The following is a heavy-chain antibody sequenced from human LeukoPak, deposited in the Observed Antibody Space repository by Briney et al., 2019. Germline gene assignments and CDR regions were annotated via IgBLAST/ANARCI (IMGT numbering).Heavy chain of an antibody. CDR1: GFTFSSYS. CDR2: ISSSSTI. D-gene: IGHD2-2*01. J-gene: IGHJ6*03. CDR3: ARDRIYQLRQWDYYYYMDV. V-gene: IGHV3-48*01. Sequence: GGSLRLSCAASGFTFSSYSMNWVRQAPGKGLEWVSYISSSSTIYYADSVKGRFTISRDNAKNSLYLQMNSLRAEDTAVYYCARDRIYQLRQWDYYYYMDVWGKGTTVTVSS.